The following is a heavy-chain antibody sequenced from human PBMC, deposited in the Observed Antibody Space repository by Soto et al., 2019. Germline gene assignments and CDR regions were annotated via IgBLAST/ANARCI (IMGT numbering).Heavy chain of an antibody. Sequence: GASVKVSCKASGYTFTSYDINWVRQATGQGLEWMGRMNPNSGNTGYAQKFQGRVTMTRNTSISTAYMELSSLRSEDTAVYYCARGERSSWYSAFDIWGQGTMVTVSS. V-gene: IGHV1-8*01. CDR3: ARGERSSWYSAFDI. CDR2: MNPNSGNT. J-gene: IGHJ3*02. D-gene: IGHD6-13*01. CDR1: GYTFTSYD.